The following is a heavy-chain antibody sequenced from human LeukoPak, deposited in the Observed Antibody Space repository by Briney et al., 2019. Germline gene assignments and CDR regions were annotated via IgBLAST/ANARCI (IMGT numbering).Heavy chain of an antibody. V-gene: IGHV4-59*08. J-gene: IGHJ4*02. D-gene: IGHD3-22*01. Sequence: PSETLSLTCTVSGGSISSYYWSWIRQPPGKGLEWIGYIYYGGSTNYNPSLKSRVTISVDTSKNQFSMKLSSVTAADTAVYYCARSAMIVAVFDYWGQGTLVTVSS. CDR3: ARSAMIVAVFDY. CDR1: GGSISSYY. CDR2: IYYGGST.